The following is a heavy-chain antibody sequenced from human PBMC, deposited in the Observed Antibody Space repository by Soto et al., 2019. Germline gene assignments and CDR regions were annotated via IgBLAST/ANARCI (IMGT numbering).Heavy chain of an antibody. D-gene: IGHD6-13*01. V-gene: IGHV3-33*01. CDR1: EFTFSNYG. CDR3: ARDPGERQVVPSWMDP. CDR2: IWYDGSSK. Sequence: QVQLVESGGGVVQPGRSLRLSCAASEFTFSNYGMHWVRQAPGKGLEWVAVIWYDGSSKYYAESVKGRFTISRDNSQNQLYLQRNSLRVDDTAVYYCARDPGERQVVPSWMDPWGQGTLVTFSS. J-gene: IGHJ5*02.